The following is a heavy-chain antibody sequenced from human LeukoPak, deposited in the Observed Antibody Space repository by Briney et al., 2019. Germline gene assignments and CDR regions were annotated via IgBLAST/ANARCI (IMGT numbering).Heavy chain of an antibody. CDR2: IDASGGST. CDR3: ARDLRSSWTTFDY. CDR1: GFTFSNYA. V-gene: IGHV3-23*01. D-gene: IGHD6-13*01. J-gene: IGHJ4*02. Sequence: PGGSLRLSCAASGFTFSNYAMSWVRQAPGKGLEWVSAIDASGGSTAHADSVRGRFTISRDNSKNTLYMQMNSLRVEDTAVYYCARDLRSSWTTFDYWGQGTLVTVSS.